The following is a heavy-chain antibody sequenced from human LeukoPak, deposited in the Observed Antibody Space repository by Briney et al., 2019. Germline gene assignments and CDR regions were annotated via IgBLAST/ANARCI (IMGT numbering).Heavy chain of an antibody. CDR1: GFTFTGYY. CDR3: AREIVVVPAVHNWFDP. CDR2: INPNSGGT. V-gene: IGHV1-2*02. J-gene: IGHJ5*02. Sequence: ASVKVSCKASGFTFTGYYMRWVRQAPGQGLEWMGWINPNSGGTNYAQKFQGRVTMTRDTSISTAYMELSRLRSDDTAVYYCAREIVVVPAVHNWFDPWGQGTLVTVSS. D-gene: IGHD2-2*01.